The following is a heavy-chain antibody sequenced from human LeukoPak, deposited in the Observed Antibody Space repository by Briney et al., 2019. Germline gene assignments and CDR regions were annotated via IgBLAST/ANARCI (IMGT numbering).Heavy chain of an antibody. CDR3: AKRGSGSSGLYYFDY. Sequence: GGSLRLSCAASGFTFSSYAMSWVRQAPGKGLEWVSAIIGSGGSTYFADSVKGRFAISRDNSKNTVYLQMSSLRAEDTAVYYCAKRGSGSSGLYYFDYWGQGTLVTVSS. D-gene: IGHD3-10*01. V-gene: IGHV3-23*01. J-gene: IGHJ4*02. CDR1: GFTFSSYA. CDR2: IIGSGGST.